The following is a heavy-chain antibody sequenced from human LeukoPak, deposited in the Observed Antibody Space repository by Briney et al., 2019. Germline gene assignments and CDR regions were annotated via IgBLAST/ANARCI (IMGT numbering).Heavy chain of an antibody. Sequence: SETLSLTCTVSGGSISSYYWSWIRQPPGKGLEWIGYIYYSGSTNYNPSLKSRVTISVDTPKKHFSLKLSSVTAADTAVYYCARVLASTAWFDPWGQGTLVTVSS. CDR3: ARVLASTAWFDP. J-gene: IGHJ5*02. CDR2: IYYSGST. CDR1: GGSISSYY. D-gene: IGHD2-15*01. V-gene: IGHV4-59*01.